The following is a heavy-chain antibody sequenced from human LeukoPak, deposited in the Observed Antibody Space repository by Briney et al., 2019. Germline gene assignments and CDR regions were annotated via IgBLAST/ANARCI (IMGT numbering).Heavy chain of an antibody. CDR3: ARGVREGGGYYYYMDV. J-gene: IGHJ6*03. D-gene: IGHD3-16*01. CDR2: ISSSSSYI. V-gene: IGHV3-21*01. Sequence: PGGSLRLSCEASGFTFTTYSMTWVRQAPGKGLEWVSSISSSSSYIYYADSVKGRFTISRDNAKNSLYLQMNSLRAEDTAVYYCARGVREGGGYYYYMDVWGKGTTVTVSS. CDR1: GFTFTTYS.